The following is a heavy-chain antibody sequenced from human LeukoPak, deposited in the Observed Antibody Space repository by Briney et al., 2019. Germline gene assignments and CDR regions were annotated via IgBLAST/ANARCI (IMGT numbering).Heavy chain of an antibody. CDR1: GFTFSDYY. V-gene: IGHV3-11*01. CDR3: AKEFNSVVVPAAIVGSFDY. CDR2: ISSSGSTI. D-gene: IGHD2-2*02. Sequence: GGSLRLSCAASGFTFSDYYMSWIRQAPGKGLEWVSYISSSGSTIYYADSVKGRFTISRDNAKNSLYLQMNSLRAEDTAVYYCAKEFNSVVVPAAIVGSFDYWGQGTLVTVSS. J-gene: IGHJ4*02.